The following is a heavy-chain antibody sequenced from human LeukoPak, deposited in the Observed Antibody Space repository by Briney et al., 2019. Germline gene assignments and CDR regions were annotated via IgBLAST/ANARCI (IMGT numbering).Heavy chain of an antibody. CDR1: GGSISSYY. Sequence: SETLSLTCTVSGGSISSYYWSWIRQPAGKGLEWIGRIYTSGSTDYNPSLKSRVTMSVDTSKNQFSLKLSSVTAADTAVYYCARGRYYYGSGSRYFDYWGQGTLVTVSS. V-gene: IGHV4-4*07. CDR3: ARGRYYYGSGSRYFDY. J-gene: IGHJ4*02. CDR2: IYTSGST. D-gene: IGHD3-10*01.